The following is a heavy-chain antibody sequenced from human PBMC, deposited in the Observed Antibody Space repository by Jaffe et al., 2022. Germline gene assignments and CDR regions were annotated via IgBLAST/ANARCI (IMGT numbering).Heavy chain of an antibody. CDR1: GFTFGDYT. Sequence: EVQLVESGGGLVQPGRSLRLSCTASGFTFGDYTMSWVRQAPGKGLEWVGFIRSKAYGGTTEYAASVRGRFTISRDDSKSIAYLQMNSLKTEDTAVYYCTRGGNYYESSAYLYWGQGTLVTVSS. CDR2: IRSKAYGGTT. D-gene: IGHD3-22*01. J-gene: IGHJ4*02. V-gene: IGHV3-49*04. CDR3: TRGGNYYESSAYLY.